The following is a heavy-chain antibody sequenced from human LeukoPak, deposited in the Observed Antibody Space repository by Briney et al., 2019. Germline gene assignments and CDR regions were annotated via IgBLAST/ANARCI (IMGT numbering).Heavy chain of an antibody. V-gene: IGHV3-30*18. CDR3: AKDDRLGSGCDY. CDR1: GFTFSSYG. Sequence: GRSLRLSCAASGFTFSSYGMHWVRQAPGKGLEWVAVISYDGSNKYYADSVKGRFTISRDNSENTLYLQMNSLRAEDTAVYYCAKDDRLGSGCDYWGQGTLVTVSS. CDR2: ISYDGSNK. D-gene: IGHD6-19*01. J-gene: IGHJ4*02.